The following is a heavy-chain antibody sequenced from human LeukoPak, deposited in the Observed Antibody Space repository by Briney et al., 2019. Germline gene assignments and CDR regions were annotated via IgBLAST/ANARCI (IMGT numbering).Heavy chain of an antibody. D-gene: IGHD3-16*01. Sequence: QSGGSLRLSCAASGFTFSSYWMHWVRQAPGKGLVWVSRINSDGSSTTYADSVKGRFTISRDNSKNTLYLQMNSLRAEDTAVYYCARRTRSQAWGIDYWGQGTLVTVSS. CDR3: ARRTRSQAWGIDY. CDR2: INSDGSST. CDR1: GFTFSSYW. V-gene: IGHV3-74*01. J-gene: IGHJ4*02.